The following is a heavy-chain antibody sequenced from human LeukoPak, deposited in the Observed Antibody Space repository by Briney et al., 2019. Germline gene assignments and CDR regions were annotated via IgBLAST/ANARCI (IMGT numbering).Heavy chain of an antibody. V-gene: IGHV3-33*01. J-gene: IGHJ3*01. CDR3: ARAVGPFDF. Sequence: PGGSLRLSCAASGFTFSTYGMHWVRQAPGKGLEWVAVIWHDGSTKYYADSVKGRFTISRDNSKNTLYLQMNSLRAEDTAVYYCARAVGPFDFWGPGTIVIVSS. CDR2: IWHDGSTK. CDR1: GFTFSTYG.